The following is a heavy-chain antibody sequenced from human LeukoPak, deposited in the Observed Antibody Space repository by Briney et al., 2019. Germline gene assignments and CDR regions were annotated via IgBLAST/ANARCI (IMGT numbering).Heavy chain of an antibody. CDR1: GFTFSSYP. V-gene: IGHV3-9*01. CDR3: AKDYCGGDCYSGWYFDL. Sequence: SLRLSCAASGFTFSSYPLSWVRPAPGKGLEWVSGIIYNCDTIAYADSVKGRFTISRDNAKNSLYLQMNSLRAEDTALYYCAKDYCGGDCYSGWYFDLWGRGTLVTVSS. J-gene: IGHJ2*01. CDR2: IIYNCDTI. D-gene: IGHD2-21*02.